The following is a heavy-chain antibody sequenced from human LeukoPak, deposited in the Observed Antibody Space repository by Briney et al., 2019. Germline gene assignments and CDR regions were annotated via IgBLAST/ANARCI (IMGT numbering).Heavy chain of an antibody. Sequence: GGSLRLSCAASGFTVSRNYMSWVRQAPGKGLEWVSVIYSGGTTYYADSVKGRFTISRHNSKNTLYLQMNSLRAEDTAVYYCARDNKRVGITATGTFGMGVWGQGTTVTVSS. CDR3: ARDNKRVGITATGTFGMGV. J-gene: IGHJ6*02. CDR1: GFTVSRNY. CDR2: IYSGGTT. V-gene: IGHV3-53*04. D-gene: IGHD6-13*01.